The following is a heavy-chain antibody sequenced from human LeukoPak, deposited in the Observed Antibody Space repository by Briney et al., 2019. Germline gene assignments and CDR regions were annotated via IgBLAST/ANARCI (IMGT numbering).Heavy chain of an antibody. CDR1: GGSFSTYY. CDR3: ARAVITFGAPVAKGFDY. CDR2: IYYSGST. Sequence: RPSETLSLTCTVSGGSFSTYYWSWIRQPPGKGLEWIGYIYYSGSTDYNPSLKSRVTMSLDTSKTQFSLNLSSVTAADTALYYCARAVITFGAPVAKGFDYWGQGTLVTVSS. J-gene: IGHJ4*02. D-gene: IGHD3-16*01. V-gene: IGHV4-59*01.